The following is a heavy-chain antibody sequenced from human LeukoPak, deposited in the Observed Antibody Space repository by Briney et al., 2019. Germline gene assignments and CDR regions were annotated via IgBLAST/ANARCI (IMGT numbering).Heavy chain of an antibody. CDR3: ARETYCTNTSCPIGDHFDY. D-gene: IGHD2-2*01. CDR2: ISSSSRYI. V-gene: IGHV3-21*01. Sequence: GGSLRLSCAASGFTFSSYSMNWVRQAPGKGLEWVSSISSSSRYIYYADSMKGRFTISRDNAKNSLYLQMNSLRAEDTAVYYCARETYCTNTSCPIGDHFDYWGQGTLVTVSS. CDR1: GFTFSSYS. J-gene: IGHJ4*02.